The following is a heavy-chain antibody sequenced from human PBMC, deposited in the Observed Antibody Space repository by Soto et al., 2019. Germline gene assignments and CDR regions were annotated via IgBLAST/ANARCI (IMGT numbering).Heavy chain of an antibody. CDR3: ARVIQYYFDY. J-gene: IGHJ4*02. CDR2: ISYDGSNK. Sequence: QVQLVESGGGVVQPGRSLRLSCAASGFTFSSYAMHWVRQAPGKGLEWVAVISYDGSNKYYADSVKGRFTISRDNSKNTLYLQMNSLRAEDTAVYYCARVIQYYFDYWGQGTPVTVSS. CDR1: GFTFSSYA. D-gene: IGHD3-16*02. V-gene: IGHV3-30-3*01.